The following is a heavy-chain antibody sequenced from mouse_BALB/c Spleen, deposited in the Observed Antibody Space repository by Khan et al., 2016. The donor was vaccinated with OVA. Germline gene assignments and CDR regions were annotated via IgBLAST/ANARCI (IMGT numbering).Heavy chain of an antibody. CDR3: TRNDYARGGLYAMDY. J-gene: IGHJ4*01. CDR1: GYTFTDYS. D-gene: IGHD2-4*01. CDR2: INTETGEP. V-gene: IGHV9-2-1*01. Sequence: QIQLVQSGPELKKPGETVKISCKASGYTFTDYSMQWVKRAPGKGLKWVGWINTETGEPTYADDFKGRFAFSLETSASNAYLQINNLKNEDTATYFCTRNDYARGGLYAMDYWGQGTSVTVSS.